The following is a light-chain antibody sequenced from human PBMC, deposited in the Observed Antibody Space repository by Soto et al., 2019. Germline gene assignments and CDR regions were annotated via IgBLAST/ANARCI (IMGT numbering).Light chain of an antibody. J-gene: IGKJ5*01. CDR3: QHRSIWPVS. CDR1: RSVSNY. Sequence: ELVLTQSPATLSLSPGERATLSCRASRSVSNYLAWYQQKPGQAPRLPIFDASNRATGIPARFSGSGSATDFTLTISSLEPEDFAVYYCQHRSIWPVSFGQGTRLEIK. V-gene: IGKV3-11*01. CDR2: DAS.